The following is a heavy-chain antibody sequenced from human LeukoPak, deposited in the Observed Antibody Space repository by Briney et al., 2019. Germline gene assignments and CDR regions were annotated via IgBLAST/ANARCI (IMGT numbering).Heavy chain of an antibody. D-gene: IGHD6-6*01. CDR2: ISSDGSST. CDR1: GFTFSSYW. V-gene: IGHV3-74*01. Sequence: PGGSLRLSCAASGFTFSSYWMHGVRQAPGKGLVWVSRISSDGSSTSYADSVKGRFTISRDNAKNTLYLQMNSLRAEDTAVYYCARDHGSSSVYYYYGMDVWGQGTTVTVSS. CDR3: ARDHGSSSVYYYYGMDV. J-gene: IGHJ6*02.